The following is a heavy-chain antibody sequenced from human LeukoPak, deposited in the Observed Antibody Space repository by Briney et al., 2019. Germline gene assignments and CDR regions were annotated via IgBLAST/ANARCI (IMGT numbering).Heavy chain of an antibody. CDR1: GGTISNYY. CDR2: IYYSGST. D-gene: IGHD3-22*01. CDR3: ARLYDSSGYYYPFDY. V-gene: IGHV4-59*08. J-gene: IGHJ4*02. Sequence: SETLSLTCTVSGGTISNYYWSWIRQPPGKGLEWIGYIYYSGSTNYNPSLKSRVTISVDTSKNHFSLKLSSVTAADTAAYYCARLYDSSGYYYPFDYWGQGTLVTVSS.